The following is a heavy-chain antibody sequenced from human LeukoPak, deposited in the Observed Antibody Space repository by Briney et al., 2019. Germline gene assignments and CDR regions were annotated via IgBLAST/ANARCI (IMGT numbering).Heavy chain of an antibody. D-gene: IGHD2-2*01. V-gene: IGHV3-30*02. CDR1: GFTFRTYG. CDR3: AKDLEDIVVVPAAIDLPFVGAFDI. J-gene: IGHJ3*02. Sequence: QAGGSLRLSCVASGFTFRTYGMHWVRQAPGKGLEWVAFIRFDGNTEKYADSVKGRFTISRDNSKNTLYLQMNSLRAEDTAVYYCAKDLEDIVVVPAAIDLPFVGAFDIWGQGTMVTVSS. CDR2: IRFDGNTE.